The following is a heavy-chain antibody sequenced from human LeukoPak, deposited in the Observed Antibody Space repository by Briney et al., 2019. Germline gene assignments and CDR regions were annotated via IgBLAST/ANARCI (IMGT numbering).Heavy chain of an antibody. V-gene: IGHV1-2*02. CDR3: ARDGGNSEFSFDY. CDR2: INPNSGGT. J-gene: IGHJ4*02. CDR1: GYTFTGYY. Sequence: ASVNVSCKASGYTFTGYYMHWVRQAPGQGLEWMGWINPNSGGTNYAQKFQGRVTMTRDTSISTAYMELSRLRSDDTAVYYCARDGGNSEFSFDYWGQGTLVTVSS. D-gene: IGHD4-23*01.